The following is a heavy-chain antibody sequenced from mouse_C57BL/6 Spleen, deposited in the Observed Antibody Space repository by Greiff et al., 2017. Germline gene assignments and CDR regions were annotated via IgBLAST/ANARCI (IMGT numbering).Heavy chain of an antibody. CDR3: GGDNDGYWDFDV. Sequence: QVQLKESGPGLVKPSQSLILTCSITGFPITSGYYWIWIRQPPGKPLEWMGYITHSGETFYKPALQSPISITRETSKNQFFLQLNSVTTEDTAMYYCGGDNDGYWDFDVWGTGTTVTVSS. J-gene: IGHJ1*03. D-gene: IGHD1-1*01. V-gene: IGHV12-3*01. CDR1: GFPITSGYY. CDR2: ITHSGET.